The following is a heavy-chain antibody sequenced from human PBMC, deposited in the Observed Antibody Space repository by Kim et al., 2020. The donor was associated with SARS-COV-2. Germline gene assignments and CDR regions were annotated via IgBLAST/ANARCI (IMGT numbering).Heavy chain of an antibody. Sequence: ASVKVSCKASGYTFTGYYMNWVRQAPGQGLEWMGWINPNSGGTTYAQKFQGRVTLTRDTSISTVYMELSRLRSDDTAVYYCARDRRRETVAAATIGYWGQGALVTVSS. V-gene: IGHV1-2*02. CDR1: GYTFTGYY. CDR3: ARDRRRETVAAATIGY. J-gene: IGHJ4*02. CDR2: INPNSGGT. D-gene: IGHD6-13*01.